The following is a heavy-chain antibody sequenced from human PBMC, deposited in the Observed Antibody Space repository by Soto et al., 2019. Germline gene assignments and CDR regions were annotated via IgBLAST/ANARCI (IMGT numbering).Heavy chain of an antibody. CDR2: ISAYNGNT. D-gene: IGHD1-1*01. V-gene: IGHV1-18*01. J-gene: IGHJ6*02. CDR1: GYTFTSYG. Sequence: QVQLVQSGAEVKKPGASVKVSCKASGYTFTSYGISWVRQAPGQGLEWMGWISAYNGNTNYAQKLQGRVTMTTDTSRSTAYMELRSLRSDDTAVYYCALASNEGLYYYYYGMDVWGQGTTVTVSS. CDR3: ALASNEGLYYYYYGMDV.